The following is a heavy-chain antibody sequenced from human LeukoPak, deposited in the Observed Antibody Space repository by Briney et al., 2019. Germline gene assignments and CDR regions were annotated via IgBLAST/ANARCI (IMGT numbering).Heavy chain of an antibody. CDR3: AREGGWLQSRGAFDN. CDR1: GFTFSSYA. CDR2: ISYDGSNK. D-gene: IGHD5-24*01. V-gene: IGHV3-30-3*01. J-gene: IGHJ3*02. Sequence: PGGSLRLSCAASGFTFSSYAMHWVRQAPGKGLEWVAVISYDGSNKYYADSVKGRFTISRDNSKNTLYLQMNSLRAEDTAVYYCAREGGWLQSRGAFDNWGQGTMVTVSS.